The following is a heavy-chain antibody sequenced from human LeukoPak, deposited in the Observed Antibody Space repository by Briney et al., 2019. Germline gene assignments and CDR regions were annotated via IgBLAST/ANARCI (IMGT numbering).Heavy chain of an antibody. CDR3: ARIYSGYYLLYYYYYYMDV. CDR1: GGSISSYY. CDR2: IYYSGST. D-gene: IGHD5-12*01. J-gene: IGHJ6*03. Sequence: SETLSLTCTVSGGSISSYYWSWIRQPPGKGLGWIGYIYYSGSTNYNPSLKSRVTISVDTSKNKFSLKLISVTAADTAGHYCARIYSGYYLLYYYYYYMDVWGKGTTVTISS. V-gene: IGHV4-59*01.